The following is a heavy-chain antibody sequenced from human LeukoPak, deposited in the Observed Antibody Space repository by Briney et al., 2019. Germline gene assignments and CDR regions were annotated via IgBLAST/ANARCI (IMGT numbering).Heavy chain of an antibody. V-gene: IGHV1-2*02. Sequence: GASVKVSCKVSGYTFTDYYLHWVRQAPGQGFEWMGWINPSDGGTNYAPKFQGRVTMTRDTPISTAFMDLSRLTSDDTAVYFCARSDKCTTCSIDYWGQGTLVIVSS. CDR1: GYTFTDYY. D-gene: IGHD2-2*01. CDR3: ARSDKCTTCSIDY. CDR2: INPSDGGT. J-gene: IGHJ4*02.